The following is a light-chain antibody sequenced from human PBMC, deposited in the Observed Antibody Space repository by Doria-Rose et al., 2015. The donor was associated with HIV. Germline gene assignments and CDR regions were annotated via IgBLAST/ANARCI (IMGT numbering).Light chain of an antibody. CDR3: HQYGTSWT. CDR2: DGS. Sequence: TQSPGTLSLSPGARATLSCSASPRFSSTYLAWYQQKPGQAHSLLIYDGSARVTGIPDRFSASGSGTDFTLTINRLEPEDFALYYCHQYGTSWTFGQGTKVEI. CDR1: PRFSSTY. J-gene: IGKJ1*01. V-gene: IGKV3-20*01.